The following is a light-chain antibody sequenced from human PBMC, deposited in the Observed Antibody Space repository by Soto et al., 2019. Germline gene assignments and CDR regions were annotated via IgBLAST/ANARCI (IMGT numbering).Light chain of an antibody. Sequence: DVHMTQSPPSVSASVGDRVTITCRASQDVGKWLAWYQQKPGKAPTLLIHRASSLQSGVPPRYSGSGYGTDCTLTISSLPPEDFETYYCQQANSFPITFGQGTRLEIK. J-gene: IGKJ5*01. CDR2: RAS. CDR1: QDVGKW. V-gene: IGKV1-12*01. CDR3: QQANSFPIT.